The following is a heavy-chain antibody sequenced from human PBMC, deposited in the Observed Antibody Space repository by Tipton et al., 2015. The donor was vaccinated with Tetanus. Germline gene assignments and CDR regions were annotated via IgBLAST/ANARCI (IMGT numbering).Heavy chain of an antibody. CDR2: LNPKSGSA. CDR3: ASGSSIRHGLDV. Sequence: QSGPEVKKPGASVKVSCKASGYTFTSYGLNWVRKAAGRGVEWMGWLNPKSGSAAYAPRFQGRVTMTTNTSITTAFMEVASLTYEDAAVYYCASGSSIRHGLDVWGHGTSVTVSS. J-gene: IGHJ6*02. V-gene: IGHV1-8*02. CDR1: GYTFTSYG. D-gene: IGHD2-2*01.